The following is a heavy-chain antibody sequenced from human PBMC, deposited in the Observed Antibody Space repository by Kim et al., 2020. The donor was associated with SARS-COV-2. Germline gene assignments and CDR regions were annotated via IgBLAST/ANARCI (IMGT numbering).Heavy chain of an antibody. J-gene: IGHJ3*02. V-gene: IGHV4-59*01. CDR1: GGSISSYY. D-gene: IGHD2-2*01. Sequence: SETLSLTCTVSGGSISSYYWSWILQPPGKGLEWIGYIYYSGSTNYNPSLKSRVTISVDTSKNQFSLKLSSVTAADTAVYYCARDALGYCSSTSCYHAFDIWGQGTMVTVSS. CDR3: ARDALGYCSSTSCYHAFDI. CDR2: IYYSGST.